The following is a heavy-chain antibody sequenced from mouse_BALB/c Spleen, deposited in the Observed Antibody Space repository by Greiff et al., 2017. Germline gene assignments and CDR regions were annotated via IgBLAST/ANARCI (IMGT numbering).Heavy chain of an antibody. Sequence: DVKLVESGPGLVKPSQSLSLTCTVTGYSITSDYAWNWIRQFPGNKLEWMGYISYSGSTSYNPSLKSRISITRDTSKNQFFLQLNSVTTEDTATYYCARDYAMDYWGQGTSVTVSS. V-gene: IGHV3-2*02. CDR3: ARDYAMDY. CDR1: GYSITSDYA. CDR2: ISYSGST. J-gene: IGHJ4*01.